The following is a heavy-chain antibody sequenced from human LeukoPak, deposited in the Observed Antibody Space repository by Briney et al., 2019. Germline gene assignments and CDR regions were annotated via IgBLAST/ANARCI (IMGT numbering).Heavy chain of an antibody. CDR1: GYSISSGYY. CDR3: AREGLRFYYERSGYPPAY. D-gene: IGHD3-22*01. V-gene: IGHV4-38-2*02. Sequence: PSETLSLTCTVSGYSISSGYYWAWIRPPPGKGLEWIGKCHHSGGIYYNPSLKSRVTISVDTSKNQLSLNLHSVTAADTAMYYCAREGLRFYYERSGYPPAYWGQGTLVTVSS. J-gene: IGHJ4*02. CDR2: CHHSGGI.